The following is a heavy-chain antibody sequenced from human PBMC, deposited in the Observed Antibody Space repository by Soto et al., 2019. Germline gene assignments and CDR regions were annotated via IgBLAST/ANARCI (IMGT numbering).Heavy chain of an antibody. Sequence: GGSLRLSCAASGFTFSNAWMSWVRQAPGKGLEWVGRIKSKTDGGTTDYAAPVKGRFTISRDDSKNTLFLQMNSLKTEDTAVYYCTRGGDNWNYFDYWGQGTLVTVSS. CDR3: TRGGDNWNYFDY. J-gene: IGHJ4*02. V-gene: IGHV3-15*01. CDR2: IKSKTDGGTT. CDR1: GFTFSNAW. D-gene: IGHD1-20*01.